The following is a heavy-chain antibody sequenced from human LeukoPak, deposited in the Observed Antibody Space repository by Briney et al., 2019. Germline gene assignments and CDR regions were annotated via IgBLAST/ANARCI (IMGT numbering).Heavy chain of an antibody. J-gene: IGHJ3*02. CDR1: GFTFSSYN. CDR2: ISSGSSSI. V-gene: IGHV3-48*04. D-gene: IGHD3-10*01. Sequence: GGSLRLSCAASGFTFSSYNMNWVRQAPGKGLEWVSYISSGSSSIYYADSVKGRFTISRDNAKDSLYLQMNSLRAEDTAVYYCASPPPPYYYGSGSYKVYDAFDIWGQGTMVTVSS. CDR3: ASPPPPYYYGSGSYKVYDAFDI.